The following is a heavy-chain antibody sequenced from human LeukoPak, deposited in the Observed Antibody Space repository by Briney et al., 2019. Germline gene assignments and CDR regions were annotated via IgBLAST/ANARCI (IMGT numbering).Heavy chain of an antibody. CDR3: ALPAAINPESKRGYYYYYMDV. CDR2: INPSAGST. D-gene: IGHD2-2*02. Sequence: GASVKVSCKASGYTFTSYYIHWVRQAPGQGLEWMGFINPSAGSTSYAQKFQGRVTMTRDMSTSTVYMDLSSLRSEDTAVYYCALPAAINPESKRGYYYYYMDVWGKGTTVTISS. CDR1: GYTFTSYY. V-gene: IGHV1-46*01. J-gene: IGHJ6*03.